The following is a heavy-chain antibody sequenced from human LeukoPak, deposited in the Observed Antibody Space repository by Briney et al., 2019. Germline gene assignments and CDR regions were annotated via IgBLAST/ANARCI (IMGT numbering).Heavy chain of an antibody. D-gene: IGHD6-19*01. V-gene: IGHV3-30*04. CDR3: ARVSSGWHYFDY. CDR1: GFTFSSYA. Sequence: GRSLRLSCAASGFTFSSYAMHWVRQAPGKGLEWVAVISYDGSNKYYADSVKGRFTISRDNSKNTLYLQMNSLRAEDTAVYYCARVSSGWHYFDYWGQGTLVTVSS. CDR2: ISYDGSNK. J-gene: IGHJ4*02.